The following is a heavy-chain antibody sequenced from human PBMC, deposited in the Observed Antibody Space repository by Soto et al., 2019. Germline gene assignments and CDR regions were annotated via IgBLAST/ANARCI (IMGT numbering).Heavy chain of an antibody. CDR2: MNPNSGNT. V-gene: IGHV1-8*01. CDR1: GYTFTSYD. J-gene: IGHJ6*03. Sequence: GASVKVSCKASGYTFTSYDINWVRQATGQGLEWMGWMNPNSGNTGYAQKLQGRVTMTRNTSISTAYMELSSLRSEDTAVYYCARRRYYGSGRNYYYYYMDVWGKGTTVTVSS. CDR3: ARRRYYGSGRNYYYYYMDV. D-gene: IGHD3-10*01.